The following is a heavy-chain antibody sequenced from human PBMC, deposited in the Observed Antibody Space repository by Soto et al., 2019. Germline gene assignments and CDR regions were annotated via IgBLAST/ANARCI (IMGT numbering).Heavy chain of an antibody. D-gene: IGHD3-22*01. V-gene: IGHV1-3*01. J-gene: IGHJ4*02. CDR1: GYTFSRNA. CDR2: INAGHGNT. CDR3: ATRSNSDSRGYYWAY. Sequence: ASVKVSCKASGYTFSRNAIHWVRQAPGQRPEWMGWINAGHGNTKYSQKFQGRVTITRDTSASTAYMELSSLRSEDTAVYYCATRSNSDSRGYYWAYWGQGTQVTVSS.